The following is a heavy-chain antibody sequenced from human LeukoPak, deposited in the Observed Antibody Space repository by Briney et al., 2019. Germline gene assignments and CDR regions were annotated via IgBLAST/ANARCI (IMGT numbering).Heavy chain of an antibody. D-gene: IGHD3-22*01. Sequence: SETLSLTCAVCGGSFSGYYWSWIRQPPGKGLEWIGEINHSGSTNYNPSLKSRVTISVDTSKNQFSLKLSSVTAADTAVYYCARGTYYYDSSGYYYPTPNDYWGQGTLVTVSS. V-gene: IGHV4-34*01. CDR3: ARGTYYYDSSGYYYPTPNDY. CDR1: GGSFSGYY. J-gene: IGHJ4*02. CDR2: INHSGST.